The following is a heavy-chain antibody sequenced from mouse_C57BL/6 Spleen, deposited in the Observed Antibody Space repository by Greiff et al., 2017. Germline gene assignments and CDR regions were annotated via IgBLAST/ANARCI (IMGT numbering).Heavy chain of an antibody. J-gene: IGHJ4*01. CDR2: IDPSDSYT. D-gene: IGHD1-1*01. CDR1: GYTFTSYW. CDR3: AIYYRDAMDY. V-gene: IGHV1-69*01. Sequence: VQLQQPGAELVMPGASVKLSCKASGYTFTSYWMHWVKQRPGQGLEWIGEIDPSDSYTNYNQKFKGKSTLTVDKSSSTAYMQLSSLTSEDSAVYYCAIYYRDAMDYWGQGTSVTVSS.